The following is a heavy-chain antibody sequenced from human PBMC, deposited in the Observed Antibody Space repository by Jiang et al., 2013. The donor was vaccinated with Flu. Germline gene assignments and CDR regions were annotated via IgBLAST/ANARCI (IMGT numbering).Heavy chain of an antibody. CDR2: ITGSSSSL. CDR3: ARDAAVAGWGDAFDI. Sequence: VQLVESGGGLVQSGGSLRLSCAASGFTFSTYAMSWVRQTPGKGLEWVSFITGSSSSLSYADSVKGRFTISRDNAKNSLFLQMNSLRDEDTAVYYCARDAAVAGWGDAFDIWGQGTMVTVSS. J-gene: IGHJ3*02. D-gene: IGHD6-19*01. V-gene: IGHV3-48*02. CDR1: GFTFSTYA.